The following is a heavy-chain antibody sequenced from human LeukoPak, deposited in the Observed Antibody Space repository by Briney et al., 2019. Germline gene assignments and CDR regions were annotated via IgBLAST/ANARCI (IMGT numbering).Heavy chain of an antibody. CDR1: GFTFSSYW. D-gene: IGHD6-13*01. CDR3: AKMLAAAANFDY. Sequence: GSLRLSCAASGFTFSSYWMHWVRQAPGKGLVWVSGISWNSGSIGYADSVKGRFTISRDNAKNSLYLQMNSLRAEDTAVYYCAKMLAAAANFDYWGQGTLVTVSS. V-gene: IGHV3-74*01. CDR2: ISWNSGSI. J-gene: IGHJ4*02.